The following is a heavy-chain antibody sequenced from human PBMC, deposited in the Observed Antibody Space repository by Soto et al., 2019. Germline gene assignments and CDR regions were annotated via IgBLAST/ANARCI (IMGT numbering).Heavy chain of an antibody. Sequence: SETLSLTCTVSGGSISSYYWSWIRQPPGKGLEWIGYIYYSGSTNYNPALKSRVTISLDKSKNQFSLKLSYVTAADTAVYYCAYGGGWNYDILTVYYTHNWFDPWGQGTLVTVSS. CDR2: IYYSGST. D-gene: IGHD3-9*01. J-gene: IGHJ5*02. CDR3: AYGGGWNYDILTVYYTHNWFDP. CDR1: GGSISSYY. V-gene: IGHV4-59*01.